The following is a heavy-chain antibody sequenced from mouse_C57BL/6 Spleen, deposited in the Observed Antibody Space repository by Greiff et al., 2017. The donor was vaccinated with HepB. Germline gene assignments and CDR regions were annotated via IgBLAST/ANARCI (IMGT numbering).Heavy chain of an antibody. Sequence: DVQLQESGPGLVKPSQSLSLTCSVTGYSITSGYYWNWIRQFPGNKLEWMGYISYDGSNNYNPSLKNRISITRDTSKNQFFLKLNSVTTEDTATYYCAREGGYGSSYEGFAYWGQGTLVTVSA. CDR3: AREGGYGSSYEGFAY. CDR1: GYSITSGYY. V-gene: IGHV3-6*01. J-gene: IGHJ3*01. D-gene: IGHD1-1*01. CDR2: ISYDGSN.